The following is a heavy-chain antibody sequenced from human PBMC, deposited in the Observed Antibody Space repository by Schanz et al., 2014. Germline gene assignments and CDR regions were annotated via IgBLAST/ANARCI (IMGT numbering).Heavy chain of an antibody. CDR1: GFTFSTYW. D-gene: IGHD3-3*01. V-gene: IGHV3-7*01. Sequence: EVQLVESGGGLVQPGGSLRLSCAASGFTFSTYWMSWVRQAPGKGLEWVANIKQDVSERSYVDSVKGRFTISRDNAKNSLYLQMNSLTADDPAVYYCARDKGGYYPFDYWGRGTLVTVSS. CDR2: IKQDVSER. CDR3: ARDKGGYYPFDY. J-gene: IGHJ4*02.